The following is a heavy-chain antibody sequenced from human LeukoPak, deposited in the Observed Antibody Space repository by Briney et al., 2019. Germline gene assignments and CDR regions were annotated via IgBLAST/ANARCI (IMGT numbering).Heavy chain of an antibody. CDR3: VRDLGTDDY. J-gene: IGHJ4*02. CDR1: GFTFSSYW. D-gene: IGHD7-27*01. CDR2: INTDGSGT. Sequence: GGSLRLSCAASGFTFSSYWMHWVRHAPGKGLVWVSHINTDGSGTSYADSVKGRLTISRDNAKNTLYLQMNSLRAEDTGIYYCVRDLGTDDYWGQGILVTVSS. V-gene: IGHV3-74*01.